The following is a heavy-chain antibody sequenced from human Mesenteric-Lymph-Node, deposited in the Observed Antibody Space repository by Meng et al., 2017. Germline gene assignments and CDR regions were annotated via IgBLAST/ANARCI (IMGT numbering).Heavy chain of an antibody. CDR3: ARGASRPNCAAGHCYKAWFGP. D-gene: IGHD2-21*02. J-gene: IGHJ5*02. CDR1: GDSFNSNI. V-gene: IGHV4-59*12. CDR2: IHYTRGT. Sequence: SETLSLTCTVPGDSFNSNIWSWIRQSPGKGLEWIGYIHYTRGTNYNPSLMSRLTISVDTSKNQFSLTLNSVTAADTAVYYCARGASRPNCAAGHCYKAWFGPWGPGTLVTVSS.